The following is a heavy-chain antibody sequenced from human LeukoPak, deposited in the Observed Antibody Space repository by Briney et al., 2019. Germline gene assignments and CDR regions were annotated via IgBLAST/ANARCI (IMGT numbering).Heavy chain of an antibody. CDR1: GGSFSGYY. Sequence: PSETLSLTCAVYGGSFSGYYWSWIRQPPGKGLEWIGEINHSGSTNYNPSLKSRVTISVDTSKNQFSLKLSSVTAADTAVYYCASGSYRITIFGVVTYYGMDVWGQGTTVTVSS. J-gene: IGHJ6*02. D-gene: IGHD3-3*01. CDR3: ASGSYRITIFGVVTYYGMDV. CDR2: INHSGST. V-gene: IGHV4-34*01.